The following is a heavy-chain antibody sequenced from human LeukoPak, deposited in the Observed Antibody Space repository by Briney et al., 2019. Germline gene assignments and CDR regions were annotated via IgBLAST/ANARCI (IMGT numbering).Heavy chain of an antibody. Sequence: GESLKISCKGSGYKFTSYWIGWVRQMPGKGLEWMGIIYPGDSDTTYSPSLQGQVTISADKSISTAYLQWSSLKTSDTAMYYCARHYYDSNGYYYLDCWGQGTLVTVSS. J-gene: IGHJ4*02. CDR1: GYKFTSYW. D-gene: IGHD3-22*01. V-gene: IGHV5-51*01. CDR2: IYPGDSDT. CDR3: ARHYYDSNGYYYLDC.